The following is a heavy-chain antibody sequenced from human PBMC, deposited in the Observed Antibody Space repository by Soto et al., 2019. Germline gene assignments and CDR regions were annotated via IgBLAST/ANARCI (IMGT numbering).Heavy chain of an antibody. V-gene: IGHV4-59*01. CDR2: IHYSGSI. D-gene: IGHD3-10*01. CDR1: GASISSYY. CDR3: AGHPQKGPPLWFGELLS. Sequence: QVQLQESGPGLVKPSETLSLTCTVSGASISSYYWSWIRQPPGKGLDWIGYIHYSGSINYNPSLKGRAIISIATAKTKSSRNLTLGTAADTALNYCAGHPQKGPPLWFGELLSWGQGTLVTVSS. J-gene: IGHJ4*02.